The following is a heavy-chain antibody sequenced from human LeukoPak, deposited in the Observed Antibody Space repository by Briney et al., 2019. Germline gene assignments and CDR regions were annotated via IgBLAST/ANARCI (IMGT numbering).Heavy chain of an antibody. CDR2: ISSSDSTI. V-gene: IGHV3-48*03. CDR1: GFTFSSYE. D-gene: IGHD3-10*01. J-gene: IGHJ6*04. Sequence: GRSLRLSCAASGFTFSSYEMNWVRQAPGKGLEWVSYISSSDSTIYYADSVKGRFTISRDNAKNSLYLQMNSLRAEDTAVYYCARDRITMVRGDGMDVWGKGTTVTVSS. CDR3: ARDRITMVRGDGMDV.